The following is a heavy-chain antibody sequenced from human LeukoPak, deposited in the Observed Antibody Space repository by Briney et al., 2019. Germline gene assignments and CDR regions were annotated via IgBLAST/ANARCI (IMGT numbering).Heavy chain of an antibody. CDR2: INEDGSEK. Sequence: GGSLRLSCAASGFTFSTRWMSWVRQAPGKGLEWVANINEDGSEKNYVESLKGRFTISRDNAKNSLYLEMSSLRVEDTAVYYCARDRGWRTSGYYLYHFDYWGQGTLVTFAS. D-gene: IGHD3-22*01. J-gene: IGHJ4*02. CDR1: GFTFSTRW. CDR3: ARDRGWRTSGYYLYHFDY. V-gene: IGHV3-7*01.